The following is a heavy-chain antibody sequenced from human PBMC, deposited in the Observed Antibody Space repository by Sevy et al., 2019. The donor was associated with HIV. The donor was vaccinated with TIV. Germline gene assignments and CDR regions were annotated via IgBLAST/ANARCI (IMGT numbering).Heavy chain of an antibody. J-gene: IGHJ5*02. CDR2: ISSTSDFK. V-gene: IGHV3-21*01. CDR3: AREVGYSSVCLDP. Sequence: GGSLRLSCVASGFSFSSYRMNWVRQAPGKGLEWVSSISSTSDFKYYADSVQGRFTIARDNAEKSLYLQMSSLRAEDTAVYYCAREVGYSSVCLDPWGQRTLVTVSS. CDR1: GFSFSSYR. D-gene: IGHD6-25*01.